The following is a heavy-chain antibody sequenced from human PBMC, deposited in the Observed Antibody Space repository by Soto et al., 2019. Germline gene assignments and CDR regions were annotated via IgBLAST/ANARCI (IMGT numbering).Heavy chain of an antibody. V-gene: IGHV3-33*01. J-gene: IGHJ5*02. CDR1: GFTFSSYG. CDR3: ARDTMTTENWFDP. D-gene: IGHD4-17*01. Sequence: QVQLVESGGGVVQPGRSLRLSCAASGFTFSSYGMHWVRQAPGKGLEWVAVIWYDGSNKYYADSVKGRFTISRDNSKNTLYLQMNSLRAEDTAVYYCARDTMTTENWFDPWGQGTLVTVSS. CDR2: IWYDGSNK.